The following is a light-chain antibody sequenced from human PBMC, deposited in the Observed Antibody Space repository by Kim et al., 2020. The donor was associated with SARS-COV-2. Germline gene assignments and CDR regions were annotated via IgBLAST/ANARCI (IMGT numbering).Light chain of an antibody. CDR2: LNSDGSH. Sequence: LGASVKLTCTLSSGHSSYAIAWHQQQPEKGPRYLMKLNSDGSHSKGDGIPDRFSGSSSGAERYLSISSLQSEDEADYYCQTWGTVVFGGGTQLTVL. J-gene: IGLJ2*01. CDR1: SGHSSYA. CDR3: QTWGTVV. V-gene: IGLV4-69*01.